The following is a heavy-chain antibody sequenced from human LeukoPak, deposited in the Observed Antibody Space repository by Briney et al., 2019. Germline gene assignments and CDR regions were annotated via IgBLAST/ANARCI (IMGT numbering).Heavy chain of an antibody. J-gene: IGHJ4*02. D-gene: IGHD1-26*01. CDR2: ISSSGSTI. V-gene: IGHV3-11*01. CDR1: GFTFSDYY. Sequence: GGSPRLSCAASGFTFSDYYMSWIRQAPGKGLEWVSYISSSGSTIYYADPVKGRFTISRDNAKNSLYLQMNSLRAEDTAGYYCARGPSGSYFRRGFDYWGQGTLVTVSS. CDR3: ARGPSGSYFRRGFDY.